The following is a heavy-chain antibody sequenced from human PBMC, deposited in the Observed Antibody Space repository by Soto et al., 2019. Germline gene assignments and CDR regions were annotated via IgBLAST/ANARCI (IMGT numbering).Heavy chain of an antibody. CDR1: GGTFSSYA. D-gene: IGHD3-10*01. CDR3: ARGQTWGGWGYYFDY. CDR2: IIPIFGTA. J-gene: IGHJ4*02. Sequence: QVQLVQSGAEVKKPGSSVKVSCKASGGTFSSYAIDWVRQAPGQGLEWMGGIIPIFGTADYAQKFQGRVKVTADESTSTAYMGLSSLRSEDTAVYYCARGQTWGGWGYYFDYWGQGTLVTVSS. V-gene: IGHV1-69*12.